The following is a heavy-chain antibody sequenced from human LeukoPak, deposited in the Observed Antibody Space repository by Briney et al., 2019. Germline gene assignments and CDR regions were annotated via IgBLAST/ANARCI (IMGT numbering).Heavy chain of an antibody. D-gene: IGHD1-26*01. J-gene: IGHJ3*02. V-gene: IGHV1-8*01. CDR1: GYTFTSYD. CDR3: ARRYSGNQGAAFDI. Sequence: ASVKVSCKASGYTFTSYDINWVRQATGQGLEWMGWMNPNSGNTGYAQKFQDRVTMTRDMSTSTVYMELSNLRSEDTAVFYCARRYSGNQGAAFDIWGQGTMVTVSS. CDR2: MNPNSGNT.